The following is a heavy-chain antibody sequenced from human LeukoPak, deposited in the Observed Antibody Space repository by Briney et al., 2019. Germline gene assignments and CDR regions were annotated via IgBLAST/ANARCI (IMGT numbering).Heavy chain of an antibody. CDR2: IYPGDSDT. J-gene: IGHJ5*02. CDR1: GYSFNSYW. CDR3: ARLIYYCGSGSHQDWFDP. Sequence: GESLKISCKGSGYSFNSYWIGWVRQMPGKGLEWMGIIYPGDSDTRYSPSFQGQVTISADKSISTAYLQWSSLKVSDTARYYCARLIYYCGSGSHQDWFDPWGQGALVTVSS. D-gene: IGHD3-10*01. V-gene: IGHV5-51*01.